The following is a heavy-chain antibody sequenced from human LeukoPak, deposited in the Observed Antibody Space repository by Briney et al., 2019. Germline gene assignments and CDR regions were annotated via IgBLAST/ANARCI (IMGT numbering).Heavy chain of an antibody. J-gene: IGHJ2*01. CDR1: GGSFRDYY. V-gene: IGHV4-34*01. Sequence: KPSETLSLTCVVYGGSFRDYYWSWIRQTPGEGLQWIGGIKHSGSTDFNPSLKSRVTMSIDTSKNQFSLKLTSVTAADTALYYCARGILGKGCFDLWGRDTLVTVSS. CDR2: IKHSGST. D-gene: IGHD3-3*01. CDR3: ARGILGKGCFDL.